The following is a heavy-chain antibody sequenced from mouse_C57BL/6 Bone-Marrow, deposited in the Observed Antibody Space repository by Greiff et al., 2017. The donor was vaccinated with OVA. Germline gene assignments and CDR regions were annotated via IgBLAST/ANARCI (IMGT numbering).Heavy chain of an antibody. CDR2: IDPSDSYT. J-gene: IGHJ1*03. Sequence: QVQLQQSGAELVMPGASVKLSCKASGYTFTSYWMHWVKQRPGQGLEWIGEIDPSDSYTNYNQKFKGKSTLTVDKSSSKAYMQLSSLTSEDSAVYYCARCYYGISYWYFDVWGTGTTVTVSS. D-gene: IGHD1-1*01. CDR3: ARCYYGISYWYFDV. V-gene: IGHV1-69*01. CDR1: GYTFTSYW.